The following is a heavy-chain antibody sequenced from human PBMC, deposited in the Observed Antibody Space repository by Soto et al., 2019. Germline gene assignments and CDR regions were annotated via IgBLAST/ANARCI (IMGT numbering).Heavy chain of an antibody. CDR3: ARDLSSPVSGVYYYGMDV. D-gene: IGHD2-2*01. CDR1: GYTFTSYG. Sequence: QVQLVQSGAEVKKPGASVKVSCKASGYTFTSYGISWVRQAPGQVLEWMGWISAYNGNTNYAQKLQGRVTMTTDTSTSTAYMELRSLRSDDTAVYYCARDLSSPVSGVYYYGMDVWGQGTTVPVSS. J-gene: IGHJ6*02. V-gene: IGHV1-18*01. CDR2: ISAYNGNT.